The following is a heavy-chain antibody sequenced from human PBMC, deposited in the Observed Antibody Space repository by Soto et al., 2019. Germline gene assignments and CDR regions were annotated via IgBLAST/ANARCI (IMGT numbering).Heavy chain of an antibody. D-gene: IGHD1-7*01. V-gene: IGHV1-69*01. CDR1: GDTFSSYA. J-gene: IGHJ4*02. CDR3: ARCITGTTWDFDY. Sequence: QVQLVQSGAEVKKPGSSVKVSCKASGDTFSSYAISWVRQAPGQGLEWMGGIIPIFGTANYAQKFQGRVTITADESTSTAYMELSSLRSADTAVYYCARCITGTTWDFDYWGQGTLVTVSS. CDR2: IIPIFGTA.